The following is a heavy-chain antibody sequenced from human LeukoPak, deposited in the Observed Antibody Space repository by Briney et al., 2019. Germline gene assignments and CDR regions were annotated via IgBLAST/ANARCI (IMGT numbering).Heavy chain of an antibody. CDR2: IYYSGST. Sequence: TSETLSLTCTVSGGSISSSSYYWGWIRQPPGKGLEWIGSIYYSGSTYYNPSLKSRVTISVDTSKNQFSLKLSSVTAADTAVYYCARLGRGVAVAGFDYWGQGTGVTVSS. CDR1: GGSISSSSYY. D-gene: IGHD6-19*01. V-gene: IGHV4-39*01. CDR3: ARLGRGVAVAGFDY. J-gene: IGHJ4*02.